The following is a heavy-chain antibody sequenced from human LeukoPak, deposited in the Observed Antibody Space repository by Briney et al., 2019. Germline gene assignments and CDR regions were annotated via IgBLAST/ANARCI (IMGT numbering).Heavy chain of an antibody. D-gene: IGHD3-3*01. CDR3: ARVSDATYDFWSGYYRYYYYMDV. J-gene: IGHJ6*03. CDR2: ISAYNGNT. Sequence: ASVKVSCKASGYTFTSYGISWVRQAPGQGLEWMGWISAYNGNTNYAQKLQGRVTMTTDTSTSTAYMELRSLRSDDTAVYYCARVSDATYDFWSGYYRYYYYMDVWGKGTTVTVSS. V-gene: IGHV1-18*01. CDR1: GYTFTSYG.